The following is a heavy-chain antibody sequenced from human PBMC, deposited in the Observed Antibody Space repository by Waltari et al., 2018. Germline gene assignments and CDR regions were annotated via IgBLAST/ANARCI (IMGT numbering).Heavy chain of an antibody. CDR1: GGSFSGYY. Sequence: QVQLQQWGAGLLKPSETLSLPCAVHGGSFSGYYWSWIRQPPGKGLEWIGEINHSGSTNYNPSLKSRVTISVDTSKNQFSLKLSSVTAADTAVYYCARSKIFDYWGQGTLVTVSS. CDR2: INHSGST. CDR3: ARSKIFDY. V-gene: IGHV4-34*01. J-gene: IGHJ4*02.